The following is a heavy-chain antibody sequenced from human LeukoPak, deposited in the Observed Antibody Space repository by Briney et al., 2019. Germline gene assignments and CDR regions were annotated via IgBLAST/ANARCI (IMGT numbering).Heavy chain of an antibody. D-gene: IGHD3-9*01. CDR2: IRFDGSTK. V-gene: IGHV3-30*02. CDR1: GFTFSNYG. Sequence: PGGSLRLSCATSGFTFSNYGMHWVRQAPGKGLEWVAFIRFDGSTKYYADSVKGRFTISRDNSKNTLYLQMNSLRAEDTAVYYCARPRGPYDILTGYYSPDAFDIWGQGTMVTVSS. CDR3: ARPRGPYDILTGYYSPDAFDI. J-gene: IGHJ3*02.